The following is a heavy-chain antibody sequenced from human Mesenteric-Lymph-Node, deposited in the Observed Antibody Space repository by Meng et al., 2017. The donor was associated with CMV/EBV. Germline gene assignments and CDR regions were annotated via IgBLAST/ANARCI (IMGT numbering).Heavy chain of an antibody. Sequence: GSLRLSCTVSGGSISSSNYYWGWIRQPPGKGLEWIANIHYTGRTYQNPSLKSRVIISVDTSKNQFSLNLTSVTAADTAMYYCARKDIVVVPAAYDYWGQGTLVTVSS. D-gene: IGHD2-2*01. CDR2: IHYTGRT. CDR1: GGSISSSNYY. J-gene: IGHJ4*02. V-gene: IGHV4-39*01. CDR3: ARKDIVVVPAAYDY.